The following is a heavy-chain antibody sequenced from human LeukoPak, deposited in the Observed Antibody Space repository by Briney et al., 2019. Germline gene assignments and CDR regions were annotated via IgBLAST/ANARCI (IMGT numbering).Heavy chain of an antibody. CDR2: IYYTRTT. Sequence: SETLSLTCTVSGGSISNDTYYWGWIRQPPGKGLEWIGSIYYTRTTYYSPSLKRRVTISVDTSKNHFSLKLSSVTAANMAMYYCARARYSATWTDAFDVWGRGTMVTVSS. J-gene: IGHJ3*01. D-gene: IGHD5-12*01. CDR1: GGSISNDTYY. CDR3: ARARYSATWTDAFDV. V-gene: IGHV4-39*07.